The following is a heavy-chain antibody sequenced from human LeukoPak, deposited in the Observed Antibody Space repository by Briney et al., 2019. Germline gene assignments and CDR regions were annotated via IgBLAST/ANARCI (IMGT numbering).Heavy chain of an antibody. V-gene: IGHV1-2*02. D-gene: IGHD6-19*01. CDR1: GYIFTSYF. J-gene: IGHJ4*02. CDR3: ARVVRYSSGPLTDLLPYYFDS. Sequence: GASVKVSCKASGYIFTSYFMHWVRQAPGQGLEWMGWINPNSGGTNYAQKFQGRVTMTRDTSISTAYMELSSLRSEDMAVYYCARVVRYSSGPLTDLLPYYFDSWGQGTLVTVSS. CDR2: INPNSGGT.